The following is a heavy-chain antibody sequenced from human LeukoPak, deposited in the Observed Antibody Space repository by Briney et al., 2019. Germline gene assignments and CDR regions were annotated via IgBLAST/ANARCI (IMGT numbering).Heavy chain of an antibody. CDR3: ARDSRLIVSYYGMDV. D-gene: IGHD3-22*01. Sequence: GASVKVSCKASGYIFTNYAIHWVRQAPGQRLEWMGWINAGNGKANYSQKFRGRVTLTRDTSASTVYMELSSLRSEDTAVYYCARDSRLIVSYYGMDVWGQGTTVTVSS. CDR1: GYIFTNYA. V-gene: IGHV1-3*01. CDR2: INAGNGKA. J-gene: IGHJ6*02.